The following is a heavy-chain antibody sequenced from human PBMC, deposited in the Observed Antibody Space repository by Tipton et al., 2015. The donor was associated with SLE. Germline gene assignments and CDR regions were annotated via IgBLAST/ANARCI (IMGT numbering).Heavy chain of an antibody. J-gene: IGHJ4*02. Sequence: TLSLTCTVSGGSISSYYWSWIRQPPGKGLVWIGYIYYSGSTNYNPSLKSRVTISVDTSKNQFSLNLRSVTAAQTAVYYCAREWVDTAMVSFDYWGQGTLVTVSS. CDR2: IYYSGST. D-gene: IGHD5-18*01. CDR1: GGSISSYY. CDR3: AREWVDTAMVSFDY. V-gene: IGHV4-59*08.